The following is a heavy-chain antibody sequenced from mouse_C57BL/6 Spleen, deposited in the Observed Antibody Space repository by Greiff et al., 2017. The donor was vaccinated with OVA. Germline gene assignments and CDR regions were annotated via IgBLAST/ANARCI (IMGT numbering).Heavy chain of an antibody. CDR2: IDPNSGGT. V-gene: IGHV1-72*01. Sequence: QVQLQQPGAELVKPGASVKLSCKASGYTFTSYWMHWVKQRPGRGLEWIGRIDPNSGGTKYNEKFKSKATLTVDKPSSTAYMQLSSLTSEDSAVYCCARNYDYDGDYFDYWGQGTTLTVSS. CDR1: GYTFTSYW. D-gene: IGHD2-4*01. J-gene: IGHJ2*01. CDR3: ARNYDYDGDYFDY.